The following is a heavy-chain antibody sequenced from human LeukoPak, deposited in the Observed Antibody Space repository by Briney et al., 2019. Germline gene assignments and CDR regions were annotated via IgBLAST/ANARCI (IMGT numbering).Heavy chain of an antibody. V-gene: IGHV3-11*01. CDR1: GLTFSDYY. J-gene: IGHJ4*02. Sequence: GSLRLSCAVSGLTFSDYYMSWTRQAPGKGPELVSYISPSGSSIFYVDSVKGRFTISRDNAKNSLNLQMNSLRAEDTAVYYCARHPNYYDSSGYYKGFDCWGQGTLVTVSS. CDR3: ARHPNYYDSSGYYKGFDC. D-gene: IGHD3-22*01. CDR2: ISPSGSSI.